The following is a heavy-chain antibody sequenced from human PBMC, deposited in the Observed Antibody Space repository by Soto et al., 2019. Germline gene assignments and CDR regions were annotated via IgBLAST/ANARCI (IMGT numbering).Heavy chain of an antibody. Sequence: QVQLMQSGAEVKKPGASVKVSCKASGYTFTSYYIHWVRQAPGQGLEWMGIINPSTGSASYARMFQGRVAMTRDTSTITVYMEVSSLRSEDTAVYYCARDPNLSLTFHYYGMDVWGQGTTVTVSS. CDR3: ARDPNLSLTFHYYGMDV. V-gene: IGHV1-46*01. CDR1: GYTFTSYY. CDR2: INPSTGSA. J-gene: IGHJ6*02.